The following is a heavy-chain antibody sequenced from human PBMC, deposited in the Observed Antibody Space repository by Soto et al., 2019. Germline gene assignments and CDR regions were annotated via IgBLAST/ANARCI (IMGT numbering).Heavy chain of an antibody. D-gene: IGHD3-22*01. V-gene: IGHV3-23*04. Sequence: EVQLVESGGGLVQPGGSLRLSCAASGFTFSSYAMSWVRQAPGTGLEWVSTISGSGATTYYADSVKGRFTISRDNSKNTVYLQMNSLRAEDTALYYCAKDEIVVAATGIYYYGLDVWGQGTTVTVSS. CDR3: AKDEIVVAATGIYYYGLDV. J-gene: IGHJ6*02. CDR2: ISGSGATT. CDR1: GFTFSSYA.